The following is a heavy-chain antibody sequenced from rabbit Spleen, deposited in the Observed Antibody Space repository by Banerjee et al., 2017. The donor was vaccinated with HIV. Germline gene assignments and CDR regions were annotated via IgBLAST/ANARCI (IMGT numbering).Heavy chain of an antibody. D-gene: IGHD8-1*01. V-gene: IGHV1S40*01. Sequence: QQLEESGGDLVKPGASLTLTCTASGFSFSRSYYMCWVRQAPGKGLEWIACIYVGSSGSTYYASWAKGRFTISKTSSTTVTLQMTSLTAADTATYFCARDSGSSFSSYGMDLWGQGTRVTVS. CDR3: ARDSGSSFSSYGMDL. CDR1: GFSFSRSYY. CDR2: IYVGSSGST. J-gene: IGHJ6*01.